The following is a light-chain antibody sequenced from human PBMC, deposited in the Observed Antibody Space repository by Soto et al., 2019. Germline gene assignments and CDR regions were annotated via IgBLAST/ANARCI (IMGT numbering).Light chain of an antibody. CDR2: GDN. Sequence: QSVLTQPPSASGTPGQRVSISCSGSSSNIGSHPVNWYQQLPGTAPKLLLYGDNQRPSGVPDRFSGSKSGTSASLAISGLQSEDEAHYYCASWDNSLSAHYVFGTGTKVTVL. V-gene: IGLV1-44*01. CDR3: ASWDNSLSAHYV. CDR1: SSNIGSHP. J-gene: IGLJ1*01.